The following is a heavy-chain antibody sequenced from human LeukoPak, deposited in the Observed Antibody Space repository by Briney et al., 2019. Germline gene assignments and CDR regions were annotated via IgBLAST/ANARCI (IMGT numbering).Heavy chain of an antibody. CDR1: GFTLITML. CDR3: ARDGIVGSPLFKFDY. D-gene: IGHD1-26*01. V-gene: IGHV3-30-3*01. J-gene: IGHJ4*02. CDR2: YHLMEAI. Sequence: GGSLRLSCAASGFTLITMLYTGSARLQARGWSGWQLYHLMEAINTDSAKGRFTISRDNSKNTLYLQMNSLRAEDTAVYYCARDGIVGSPLFKFDYWGQGTLVTVSS.